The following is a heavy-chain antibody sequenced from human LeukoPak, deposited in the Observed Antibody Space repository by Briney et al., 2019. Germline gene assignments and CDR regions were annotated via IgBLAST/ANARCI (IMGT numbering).Heavy chain of an antibody. CDR1: GFTFSSYS. CDR3: ARDHAPWELYYYYYMDV. Sequence: GGSLRLSCAASGFTFSSYSMNWVRQAPGKGLEWVSYISSSSSAIYYADSVKGRFTISRDNAKNSLYLQMNSLRAEDTAVYYCARDHAPWELYYYYYMDVWGKGTTVTVSS. CDR2: ISSSSSAI. J-gene: IGHJ6*03. V-gene: IGHV3-48*01. D-gene: IGHD1-26*01.